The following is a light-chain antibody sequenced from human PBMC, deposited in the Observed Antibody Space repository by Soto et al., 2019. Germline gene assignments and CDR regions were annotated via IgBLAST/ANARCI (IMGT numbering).Light chain of an antibody. CDR1: QGISSY. CDR3: QQLNTYPLT. Sequence: DIQLTQSPSFLSASVGDRVTITCRASQGISSYLAWYQQKPGKAPNLLIYDVSTLQSGVPSRFSGSGSGTEFTLTISSLQPEDFATYYCQQLNTYPLTFGGGTKVEIK. CDR2: DVS. V-gene: IGKV1-9*01. J-gene: IGKJ4*01.